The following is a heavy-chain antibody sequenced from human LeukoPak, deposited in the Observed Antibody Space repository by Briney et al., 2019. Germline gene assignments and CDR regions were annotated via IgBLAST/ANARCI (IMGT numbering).Heavy chain of an antibody. Sequence: ASVKVSCKASGYTFTSYYMHWVRQAPGQGLEWMGLINPSGGSTSYAQKFQGRVTMTRDMSTSTVYMELSSLRSEDTAVYYCARDTYDSDSSGYYLPATPLPDYWGQGTLVTVSS. CDR3: ARDTYDSDSSGYYLPATPLPDY. V-gene: IGHV1-46*01. J-gene: IGHJ4*02. CDR2: INPSGGST. CDR1: GYTFTSYY. D-gene: IGHD3-22*01.